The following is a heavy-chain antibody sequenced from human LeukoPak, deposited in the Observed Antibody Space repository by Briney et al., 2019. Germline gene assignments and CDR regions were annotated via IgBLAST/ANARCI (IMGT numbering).Heavy chain of an antibody. CDR1: GGSISSSNYY. J-gene: IGHJ5*02. CDR2: IYYSGST. D-gene: IGHD3-16*01. Sequence: PSETLSLTCTVSGGSISSSNYYWGWLRQPPGKGLEWNGSIYYSGSTYYNPSLKSRITISVDTSKNQFSLKLSSVTAADTAVYDCARVPTDDYVPNWFDPGGQGTLVIVSS. V-gene: IGHV4-39*01. CDR3: ARVPTDDYVPNWFDP.